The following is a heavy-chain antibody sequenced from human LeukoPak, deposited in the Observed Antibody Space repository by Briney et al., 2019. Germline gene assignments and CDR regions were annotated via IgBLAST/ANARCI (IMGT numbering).Heavy chain of an antibody. CDR3: ARAQRRGITMIVVAPGGI. Sequence: WGSLRLSCAASGFTFSSYSMNWVRQAPGKGLEWVSSINNSSSYIYYANSVKGRFTISRDNAKNSLYLQMNSLRAEDTAVYYCARAQRRGITMIVVAPGGIWGQGTMVTVSS. CDR2: INNSSSYI. J-gene: IGHJ3*02. V-gene: IGHV3-21*01. CDR1: GFTFSSYS. D-gene: IGHD3-22*01.